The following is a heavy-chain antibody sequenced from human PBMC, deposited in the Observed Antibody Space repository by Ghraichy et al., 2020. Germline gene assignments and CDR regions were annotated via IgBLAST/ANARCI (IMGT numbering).Heavy chain of an antibody. D-gene: IGHD6-25*01. V-gene: IGHV4-31*03. CDR1: GGSISSGGYY. J-gene: IGHJ6*02. CDR2: IYYSGST. Sequence: SETLSLTCTVSGGSISSGGYYWSWIRQHPGKGLEWIGYIYYSGSTYYNPSLKSRVTISVDTSKNQFSLKLSSVTAADTAVYYCARDSRLAYYYYGMDVWGQGTTVTVS. CDR3: ARDSRLAYYYYGMDV.